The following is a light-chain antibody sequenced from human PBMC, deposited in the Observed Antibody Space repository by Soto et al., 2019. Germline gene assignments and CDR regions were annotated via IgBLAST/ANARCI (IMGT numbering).Light chain of an antibody. CDR3: QQYGSSLFT. CDR2: AAS. CDR1: QSVSSSY. Sequence: EIVLTQSPGTLSLSPGERATLSCRASQSVSSSYLAWYQQKPGQAPRLLIYAASSRATGIPDRFSSSGSGTDFTLTISRLEPEDFAVYSCQQYGSSLFTFGPGTKVDIK. J-gene: IGKJ3*01. V-gene: IGKV3-20*01.